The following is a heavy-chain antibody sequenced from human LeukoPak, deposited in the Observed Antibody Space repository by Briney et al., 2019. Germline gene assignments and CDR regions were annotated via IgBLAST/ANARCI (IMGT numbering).Heavy chain of an antibody. V-gene: IGHV3-48*02. Sequence: GGSLRLSCAASGFTFSSYSMNWVPQAPGKGLEWVSYISSSSSSIHCADSVKGRFTISRDNAKNSLYLQMSSLRDEDTAMYYCARDYYYGFYYWGQGTLVTVSS. D-gene: IGHD3-10*01. J-gene: IGHJ4*02. CDR3: ARDYYYGFYY. CDR2: ISSSSSSI. CDR1: GFTFSSYS.